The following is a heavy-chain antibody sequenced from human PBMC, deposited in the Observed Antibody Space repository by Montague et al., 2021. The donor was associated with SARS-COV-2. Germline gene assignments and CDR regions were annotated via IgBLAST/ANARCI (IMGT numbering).Heavy chain of an antibody. D-gene: IGHD3-22*01. CDR1: GGSISSYY. CDR3: ARGSHYYDSSGYYFDY. V-gene: IGHV4-59*01. J-gene: IGHJ4*02. Sequence: SETLSLTCTVSGGSISSYYWSWIRQPPGKGLERIGYIYYSGSTNYNPSLKSRVTISVDTSKNQFSLKLSSVTAADTAVYYCARGSHYYDSSGYYFDYRGQGTLVTVSS. CDR2: IYYSGST.